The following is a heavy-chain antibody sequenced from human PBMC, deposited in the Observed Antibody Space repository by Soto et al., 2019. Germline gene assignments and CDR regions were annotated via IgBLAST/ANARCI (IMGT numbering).Heavy chain of an antibody. V-gene: IGHV4-38-2*02. J-gene: IGHJ4*02. D-gene: IGHD6-19*01. CDR1: GYSLTSGYY. CDR2: IYHSGDT. CDR3: ARARIVVAGTIVDY. Sequence: SETLSITCSVSGYSLTSGYYCGWIRQPPGKGLEWIGSIYHSGDTYYNPSLKSRVTISVDTSKNHFSLKLTSVTAADTAVYYCARARIVVAGTIVDYWGQGTLVTVSS.